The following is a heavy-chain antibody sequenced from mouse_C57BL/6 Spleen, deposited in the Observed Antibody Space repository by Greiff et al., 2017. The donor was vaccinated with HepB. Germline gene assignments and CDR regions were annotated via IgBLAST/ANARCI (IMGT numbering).Heavy chain of an antibody. D-gene: IGHD1-1*01. V-gene: IGHV1-55*01. CDR2: IYPGSGST. CDR3: ARAYYGSSYLHFDY. CDR1: GYTFTSYW. Sequence: VQLQESGAELVKPGASVKMSCKASGYTFTSYWITWVKQRPGQGLEWIGDIYPGSGSTNYNEKFKSKATLTVDTSSSTAYMQLSSLTSEDSAVYYCARAYYGSSYLHFDYWGQGTTLTVSS. J-gene: IGHJ2*01.